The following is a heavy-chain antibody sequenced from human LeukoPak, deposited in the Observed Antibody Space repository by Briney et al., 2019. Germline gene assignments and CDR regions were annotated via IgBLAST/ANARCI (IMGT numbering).Heavy chain of an antibody. CDR1: GYSFTSYW. D-gene: IGHD3-22*01. J-gene: IGHJ5*02. V-gene: IGHV5-51*01. CDR2: IYPGDSDT. CDR3: ARGAYYYDSSGYYYVWFDP. Sequence: GESLKISCKGSGYSFTSYWIGWVRQMPGKGLEWMGIIYPGDSDTRYSPSFQGQVTISADKSISTAYLQWSSLKASDTAMYYCARGAYYYDSSGYYYVWFDPWGQGTLVTVSS.